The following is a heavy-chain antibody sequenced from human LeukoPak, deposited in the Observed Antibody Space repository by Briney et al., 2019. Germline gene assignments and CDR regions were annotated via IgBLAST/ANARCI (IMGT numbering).Heavy chain of an antibody. V-gene: IGHV3-23*01. CDR1: GFMFSTYA. CDR2: ISGSGGST. D-gene: IGHD6-13*01. CDR3: AKNLEQLLAYFEY. J-gene: IGHJ4*02. Sequence: PGGSLRLSCAASGFMFSTYAMSRVRKAPGKGLEWVSGISGSGGSTYYADSVKGRFTISRDNSKNTLHLQMNSLSAEDTAVYHCAKNLEQLLAYFEYWGQGILVSVSS.